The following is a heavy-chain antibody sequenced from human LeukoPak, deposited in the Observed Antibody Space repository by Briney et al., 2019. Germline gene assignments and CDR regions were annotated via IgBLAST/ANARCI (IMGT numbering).Heavy chain of an antibody. Sequence: PSETLSLTCSVSGGSISTSNYYWVWIRQSPEKGLEWIGSVYYSGSTYYNPSLKSRVTISVDTSKNQFSLKLSSVTAADTAVYYCARHASDYYFDYWGQGTLVTVSS. CDR2: VYYSGST. CDR1: GGSISTSNYY. D-gene: IGHD3-3*01. CDR3: ARHASDYYFDY. J-gene: IGHJ4*02. V-gene: IGHV4-39*01.